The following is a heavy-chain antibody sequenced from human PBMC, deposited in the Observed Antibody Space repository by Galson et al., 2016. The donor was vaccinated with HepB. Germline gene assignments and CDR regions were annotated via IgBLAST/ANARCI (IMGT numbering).Heavy chain of an antibody. Sequence: SLRLSCAASGFTFGDYALSWFRQAPGKGLQWVGFIRNKAYGETTEYAASVKDRFTISRDDSNSIVYLQMNSLKTEDTAAYYCPRDSPGTATTPRAYDNYHAMDVWAQGTTVIVSS. CDR2: IRNKAYGETT. V-gene: IGHV3-49*03. CDR3: PRDSPGTATTPRAYDNYHAMDV. J-gene: IGHJ6*02. D-gene: IGHD5-24*01. CDR1: GFTFGDYA.